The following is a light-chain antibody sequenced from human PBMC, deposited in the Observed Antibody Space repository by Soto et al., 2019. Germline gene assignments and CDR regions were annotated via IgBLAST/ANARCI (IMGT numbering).Light chain of an antibody. V-gene: IGLV2-8*01. CDR2: EVS. Sequence: QSALTQPPSASASPGQSVTISCTGSSTDIGGYNFVSWYQQLPGKAPTLLIYEVSKRPAGVPDRFSGSKSGNTASLTVSGLQADDEADDYCTSFARSEDPCVIFGGGTKLTVL. CDR3: TSFARSEDPCVI. J-gene: IGLJ2*01. CDR1: STDIGGYNF.